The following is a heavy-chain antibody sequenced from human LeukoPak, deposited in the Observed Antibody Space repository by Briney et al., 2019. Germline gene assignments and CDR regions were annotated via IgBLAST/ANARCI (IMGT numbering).Heavy chain of an antibody. V-gene: IGHV3-30*03. CDR1: GFTFSSYG. CDR2: ISYDRSDR. CDR3: ARGSGYCTGGSCYSTLDF. Sequence: GGSLRLSCAASGFTFSSYGMHWVRQAPGKGLEWVAVISYDRSDRYYADSVKGRFTISRDNSKNTLYLQMNSLRAEDTAVYYCARGSGYCTGGSCYSTLDFWGQGTLVTVSS. D-gene: IGHD2-15*01. J-gene: IGHJ4*02.